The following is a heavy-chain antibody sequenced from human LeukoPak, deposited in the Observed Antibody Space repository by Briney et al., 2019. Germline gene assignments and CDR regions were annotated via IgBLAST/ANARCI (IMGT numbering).Heavy chain of an antibody. CDR2: ITGNGANT. CDR3: AKESAYCGSDCRSLSDY. CDR1: GFTFSSYG. J-gene: IGHJ4*02. Sequence: SGGSLRLSCAASGFTFSSYGMSWVRQAPGKGLEWVSAITGNGANTFYANSVKGRFTISRDNSKNTLYLQMNSLRAEDTAVYYCAKESAYCGSDCRSLSDYWGQGTLVTVSS. V-gene: IGHV3-23*01. D-gene: IGHD2-21*02.